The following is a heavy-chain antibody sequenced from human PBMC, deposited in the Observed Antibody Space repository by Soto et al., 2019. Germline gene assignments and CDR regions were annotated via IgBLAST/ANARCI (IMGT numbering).Heavy chain of an antibody. J-gene: IGHJ4*02. CDR2: INPNSGGT. Sequence: ASVKVSCKASGYTFTGYYMHWVRQAPGQGLEWMGWINPNSGGTNYAQKFQGRVTMTRDTSISTAYMELSRLRSDDTAVYYCARTSSGWYSHFDYWGQGTLVTVSS. V-gene: IGHV1-2*02. D-gene: IGHD6-19*01. CDR3: ARTSSGWYSHFDY. CDR1: GYTFTGYY.